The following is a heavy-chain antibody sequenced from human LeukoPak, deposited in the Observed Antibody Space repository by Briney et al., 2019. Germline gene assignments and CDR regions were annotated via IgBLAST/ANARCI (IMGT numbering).Heavy chain of an antibody. Sequence: ASVKVSCKASGYTFTGYYMHWVRQAPGQGLEWMGWINPNSGGTNYAQKFQGRVTMTRDTSISTAYMELSRLRSDDTAVYYCASQRWDIVIAPTKYYYYMDVWGKGTTVTVSS. CDR1: GYTFTGYY. J-gene: IGHJ6*03. D-gene: IGHD2/OR15-2a*01. CDR3: ASQRWDIVIAPTKYYYYMDV. CDR2: INPNSGGT. V-gene: IGHV1-2*02.